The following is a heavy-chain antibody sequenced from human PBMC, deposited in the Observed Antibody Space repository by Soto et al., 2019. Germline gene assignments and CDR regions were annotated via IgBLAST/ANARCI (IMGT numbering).Heavy chain of an antibody. CDR1: GGSISSSSYY. V-gene: IGHV4-39*01. J-gene: IGHJ4*02. CDR2: IYYSGST. CDR3: ARRYGPGFDY. Sequence: ETLSLTCTVSGGSISSSSYYWGWIRQPPGKGLEWIGSIYYSGSTYYNPSLKSRVTISVDTSKNQFSLKLSSVTAADTAVYYCARRYGPGFDYWGQGTLVTVSS. D-gene: IGHD4-17*01.